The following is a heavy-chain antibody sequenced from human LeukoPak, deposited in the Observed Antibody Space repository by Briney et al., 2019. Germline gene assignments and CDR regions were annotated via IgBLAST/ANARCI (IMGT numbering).Heavy chain of an antibody. CDR2: ISGSGGST. CDR1: GFTFSSYA. J-gene: IGHJ6*02. CDR3: AKADYDDYGTSFVMDV. D-gene: IGHD4-17*01. V-gene: IGHV3-23*01. Sequence: PGGSLRLSCAASGFTFSSYAMSWVRQAPGKGLEWVSAISGSGGSTYYADSVKGRFTISRDNSKNTLYLQMNSLRAEDTAVYYCAKADYDDYGTSFVMDVWGQGTTVTVSS.